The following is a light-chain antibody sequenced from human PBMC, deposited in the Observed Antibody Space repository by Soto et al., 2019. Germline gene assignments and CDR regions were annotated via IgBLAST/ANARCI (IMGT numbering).Light chain of an antibody. Sequence: QSALTQPASVSGSPGQSITISCTGTSSDVGGYNYVSWYQQHPGKAPKLMIYEVSNRPSGVSNRFSGSKSGNTASLTISGLQPEDEADYYCSSYTIRNSWVFGGGTKVTVL. CDR3: SSYTIRNSWV. CDR1: SSDVGGYNY. CDR2: EVS. V-gene: IGLV2-14*01. J-gene: IGLJ3*02.